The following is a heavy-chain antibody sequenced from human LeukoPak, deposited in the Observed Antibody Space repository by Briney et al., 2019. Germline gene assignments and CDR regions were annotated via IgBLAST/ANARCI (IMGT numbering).Heavy chain of an antibody. CDR1: GYTFTGYY. J-gene: IGHJ6*03. Sequence: ASVKVSCKASGYTFTGYYMHWVRQAPGQGLEWMGWINPNSGGTNYAQKLQGRVTMTRDTSISTAYMELSRLRSDDTAVYYCARVEVRDCTNGVCSAYYYYYMDVWGKGTTVTVSS. CDR2: INPNSGGT. V-gene: IGHV1-2*02. CDR3: ARVEVRDCTNGVCSAYYYYYMDV. D-gene: IGHD2-8*01.